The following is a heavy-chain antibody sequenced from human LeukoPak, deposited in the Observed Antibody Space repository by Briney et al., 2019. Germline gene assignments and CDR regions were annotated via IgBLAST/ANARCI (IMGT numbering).Heavy chain of an antibody. CDR2: IYYSGST. V-gene: IGHV4-30-4*01. J-gene: IGHJ4*02. CDR1: GGSISSGDNY. Sequence: SQTLSLTCTVSGGSISSGDNYWSWIRQPPGKGLEWIGYIYYSGSTYYNPSLKSRVTISVDTSKNQFSLKLSSVTAADTAVYYCARVRSGWAFDYWGQGTLVTVSS. D-gene: IGHD3-22*01. CDR3: ARVRSGWAFDY.